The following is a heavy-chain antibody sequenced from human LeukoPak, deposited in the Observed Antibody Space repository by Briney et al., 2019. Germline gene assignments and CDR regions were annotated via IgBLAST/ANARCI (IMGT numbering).Heavy chain of an antibody. CDR1: GGTFSSYA. J-gene: IGHJ4*02. V-gene: IGHV1-69*13. D-gene: IGHD2-21*02. Sequence: SVKVSCKASGGTFSSYAISWVRQAPGQGLEWMGGVIPIFGTANYAQKFQGRVTITADESTSTAYMELSSLRSEDTAVYYCAVRGDPYYFDYWGQGTLVTVSS. CDR2: VIPIFGTA. CDR3: AVRGDPYYFDY.